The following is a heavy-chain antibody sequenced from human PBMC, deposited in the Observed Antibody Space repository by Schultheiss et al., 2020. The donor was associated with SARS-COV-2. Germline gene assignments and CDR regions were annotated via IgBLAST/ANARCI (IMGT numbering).Heavy chain of an antibody. CDR3: ARRLAVAAHFDY. J-gene: IGHJ4*02. Sequence: ASVKVSCKASGYTFTGYYMHWVRQAPGQGLEWMGRINPNSGGTNYAQKLQGRVTMTRDTSISTAYMELSSLTSDDTAIYFCARRLAVAAHFDYWGQGTLVTVSS. D-gene: IGHD6-19*01. V-gene: IGHV1-2*06. CDR1: GYTFTGYY. CDR2: INPNSGGT.